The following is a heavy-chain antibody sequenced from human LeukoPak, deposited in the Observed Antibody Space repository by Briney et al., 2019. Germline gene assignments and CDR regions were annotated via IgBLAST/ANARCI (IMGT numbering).Heavy chain of an antibody. Sequence: ASVKVSCKASGYTFTSYGISWVRQAPGQGLEWMGIINPSGGSTSYAQKFQGRVTMTRDTSTSTVYMELSSLRSEDTAVYYCARGPERWFGELYSDYWGQGTLVTVSS. D-gene: IGHD3-10*01. CDR3: ARGPERWFGELYSDY. J-gene: IGHJ4*02. V-gene: IGHV1-46*01. CDR2: INPSGGST. CDR1: GYTFTSYG.